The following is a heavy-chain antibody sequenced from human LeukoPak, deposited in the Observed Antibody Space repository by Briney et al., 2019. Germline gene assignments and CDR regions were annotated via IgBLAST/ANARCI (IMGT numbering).Heavy chain of an antibody. CDR2: IYPGDSDT. CDR1: GYSFITYW. D-gene: IGHD3-3*01. V-gene: IGHV5-51*01. J-gene: IGHJ4*02. Sequence: GESLKISCKGSGYSFITYWIGWVRQMPGKGLEWIGTIYPGDSDTRYSPSFQGQVTISADKSISTAYLQWSSLRASDTAMYYCARLDFWSGYNAPFDYWGQGTVVTVSS. CDR3: ARLDFWSGYNAPFDY.